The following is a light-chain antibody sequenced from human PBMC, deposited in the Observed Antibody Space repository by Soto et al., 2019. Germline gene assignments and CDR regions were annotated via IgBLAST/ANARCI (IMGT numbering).Light chain of an antibody. Sequence: EILLTQSPATLSLSPGERATLSCRASQSVSSFLAWYQQKPGQAPRVLIYDASNMATGIPARFSGSGSGTDFPLTISSLEPEDFAVYYCQQRSNWPLTFGGGIKVEIK. J-gene: IGKJ4*01. CDR2: DAS. V-gene: IGKV3-11*01. CDR3: QQRSNWPLT. CDR1: QSVSSF.